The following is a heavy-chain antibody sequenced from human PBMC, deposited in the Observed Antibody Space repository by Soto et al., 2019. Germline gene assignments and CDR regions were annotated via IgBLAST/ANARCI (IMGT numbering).Heavy chain of an antibody. J-gene: IGHJ6*03. CDR1: GGSFSGYY. D-gene: IGHD1-1*01. V-gene: IGHV4-34*01. CDR2: INHSGST. Sequence: PSETLSLTCAVYGGSFSGYYWSWIRQPPGKGLEWIGEINHSGSTNYNPSLKSRVTISVDTSKNQFSLKLSSVTAADTAVYYCARPAFKKRYYYYYYYMDVWGKGTTVTVSS. CDR3: ARPAFKKRYYYYYYYMDV.